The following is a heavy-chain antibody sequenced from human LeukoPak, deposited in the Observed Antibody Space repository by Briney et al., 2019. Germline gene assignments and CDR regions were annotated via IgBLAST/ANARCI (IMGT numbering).Heavy chain of an antibody. V-gene: IGHV3-7*03. J-gene: IGHJ5*02. Sequence: GGSLRLSWAASGFTFSSYWMSWVRQATGKGLEWVANIKQDGSEKYYVDPVKGRFTISRDNAKNSLYLQMNSLRAEDTAVYFCARDLGILTANYNAVWFDPWGQGTLVTVSS. CDR3: ARDLGILTANYNAVWFDP. CDR2: IKQDGSEK. CDR1: GFTFSSYW. D-gene: IGHD3-9*01.